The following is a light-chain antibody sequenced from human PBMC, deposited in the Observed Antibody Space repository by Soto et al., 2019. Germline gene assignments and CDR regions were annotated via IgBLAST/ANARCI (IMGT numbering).Light chain of an antibody. CDR2: GAS. CDR1: QSVSSN. J-gene: IGKJ5*01. CDR3: QLYGISPH. Sequence: IVMTQSPATLSVSPGERATLSCRASQSVSSNLAWYQQKPGQAPRLLIYGASTRATGIPARFSGSGSGTDFTLTINRLEPEDFAVYYCQLYGISPHFGQGTRLEIK. V-gene: IGKV3-15*01.